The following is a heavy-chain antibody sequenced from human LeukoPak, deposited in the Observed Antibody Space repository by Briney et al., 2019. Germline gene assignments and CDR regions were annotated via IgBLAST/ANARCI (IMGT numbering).Heavy chain of an antibody. D-gene: IGHD5-12*01. V-gene: IGHV1-2*02. Sequence: ASVKVSCKASRYTFTDYYMHWVRQAPGQGLEWMGWINPNSGGTNYAQKFQGRVTMTRDTSISTAYMELSRLRSDDTAVYYCVTSRGYSGCHDYWGQGTLVTVSS. J-gene: IGHJ4*02. CDR2: INPNSGGT. CDR3: VTSRGYSGCHDY. CDR1: RYTFTDYY.